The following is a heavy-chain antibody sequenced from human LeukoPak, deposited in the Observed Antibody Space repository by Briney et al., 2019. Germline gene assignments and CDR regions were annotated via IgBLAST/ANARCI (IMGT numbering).Heavy chain of an antibody. Sequence: PSETLSLTCAVYGGSFSGYYWSWICQPPGKGLEWIGEINHSGSTNYNPSLKSRVTISVDTSKNQFSLKLSSVTAADTAVYYCARVGEVSSSSFFDYWGQGTLVTVSS. V-gene: IGHV4-34*01. CDR2: INHSGST. CDR3: ARVGEVSSSSFFDY. D-gene: IGHD6-6*01. J-gene: IGHJ4*02. CDR1: GGSFSGYY.